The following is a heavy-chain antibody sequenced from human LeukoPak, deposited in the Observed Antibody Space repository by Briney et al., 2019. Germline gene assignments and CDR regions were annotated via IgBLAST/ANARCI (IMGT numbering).Heavy chain of an antibody. V-gene: IGHV1-2*06. CDR2: INPNSGGT. CDR1: GYTFTGYY. J-gene: IGHJ3*02. Sequence: ASVKVSCKASGYTFTGYYMHWVRQAPGQGLEWMGRINPNSGGTNYAQRFQGRVTMTRDTSISTAYMELSRLRSDGTAVYYCARAEMVYGVDAFDIWGQGTKVTVSS. CDR3: ARAEMVYGVDAFDI. D-gene: IGHD2-8*01.